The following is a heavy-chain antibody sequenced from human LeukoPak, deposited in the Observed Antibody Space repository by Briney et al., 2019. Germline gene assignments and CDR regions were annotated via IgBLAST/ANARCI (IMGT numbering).Heavy chain of an antibody. CDR2: IYSSSRT. D-gene: IGHD5-18*01. CDR3: ARDRADGYNYGDYFDN. J-gene: IGHJ4*02. Sequence: GGSLRLSCAGSGFIVSSNYMSWVRQAAGKGLEWVSVIYSSSRTYYADFVKGRFTISRDNSKNTVYLQTDSLRAEDTAVYYCARDRADGYNYGDYFDNWGQGTLVTVSS. V-gene: IGHV3-66*01. CDR1: GFIVSSNY.